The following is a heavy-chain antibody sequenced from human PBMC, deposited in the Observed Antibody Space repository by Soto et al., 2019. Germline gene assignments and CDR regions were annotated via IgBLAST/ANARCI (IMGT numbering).Heavy chain of an antibody. CDR1: GFTFSSYG. Sequence: GGSLRLSCAASGFTFSSYGMHWVRQAPGKGLEWVAVISYDGSNKYYADSVKGRFTISRDNSKNTLYLQMNSLRAEDTAVYYCAKARSDSGYESFDYWGPGTLVTVFS. D-gene: IGHD5-12*01. J-gene: IGHJ4*02. V-gene: IGHV3-30*18. CDR2: ISYDGSNK. CDR3: AKARSDSGYESFDY.